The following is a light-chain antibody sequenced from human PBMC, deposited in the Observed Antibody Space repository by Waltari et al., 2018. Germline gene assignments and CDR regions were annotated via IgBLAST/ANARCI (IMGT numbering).Light chain of an antibody. CDR2: GAS. V-gene: IGKV3-15*01. J-gene: IGKJ2*01. Sequence: IVMTQSPATLSVAPGERAPPSCRASQSLSTNLAWFQEKPGQAPRLLIYGASTRATGVPARFSGSGSGTYFTLVISSLQSEDFAVYYCQQYDKWLRYSFGQGTKLEIK. CDR3: QQYDKWLRYS. CDR1: QSLSTN.